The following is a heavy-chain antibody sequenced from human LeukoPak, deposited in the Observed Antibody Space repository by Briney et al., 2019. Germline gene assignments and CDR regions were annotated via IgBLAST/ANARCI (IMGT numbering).Heavy chain of an antibody. Sequence: GGSLRLSCAASGFTFSSYSMTWVRQAPGKGLEWVSSISSSSSYIYYADSVKGRFTISRDNAKNSLYLQMNSLRAEDTAVYYCARVCIVGATLIDYWGQGTLVTVSS. V-gene: IGHV3-21*01. CDR3: ARVCIVGATLIDY. D-gene: IGHD1-26*01. J-gene: IGHJ4*02. CDR1: GFTFSSYS. CDR2: ISSSSSYI.